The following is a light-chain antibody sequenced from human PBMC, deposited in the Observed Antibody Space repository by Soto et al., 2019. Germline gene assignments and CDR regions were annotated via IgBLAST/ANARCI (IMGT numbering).Light chain of an antibody. CDR1: SSDVGGYNY. CDR2: DVS. CDR3: CSYAGSYALV. Sequence: QSVLTQPRSVSGSPGQSVTISCTGTSSDVGGYNYVSWYQQHPGKAPKLMIYDVSERPSAVPDRFSGSKSGNTASLTISGLQAEDEADYYCCSYAGSYALVFGGGTQLTVL. V-gene: IGLV2-11*01. J-gene: IGLJ2*01.